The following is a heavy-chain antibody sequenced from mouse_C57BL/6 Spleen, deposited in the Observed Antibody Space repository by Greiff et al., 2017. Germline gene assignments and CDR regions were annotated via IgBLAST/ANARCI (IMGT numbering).Heavy chain of an antibody. V-gene: IGHV2-2*01. CDR3: ARNFLPYYYGSSYNAVDY. Sequence: VKLMESGPGLVQPSQSLSITCTVSGFSLTSYGVHWVRQSPGKGLEWLGVIWSGGSTDYNAAFISRLSISKDYSKSQVFVKMNSLQADDTAIYYCARNFLPYYYGSSYNAVDYWGQGTSVTVSS. J-gene: IGHJ4*01. D-gene: IGHD1-1*01. CDR1: GFSLTSYG. CDR2: IWSGGST.